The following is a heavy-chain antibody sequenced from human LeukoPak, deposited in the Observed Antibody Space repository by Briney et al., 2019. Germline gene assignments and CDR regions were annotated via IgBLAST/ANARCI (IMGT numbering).Heavy chain of an antibody. CDR2: ISSSSSYI. CDR3: ARDLQRNYGMDV. V-gene: IGHV3-21*01. J-gene: IGHJ6*02. Sequence: GSLRLSCSGSGFNFKSFCMNWGRQAPGKGLGGGSSISSSSSYIYYADSVKGRFTISRDNAKNSLYLQMNSLRAEDTAVYYCARDLQRNYGMDVWGQGTTVTVSS. CDR1: GFNFKSFC.